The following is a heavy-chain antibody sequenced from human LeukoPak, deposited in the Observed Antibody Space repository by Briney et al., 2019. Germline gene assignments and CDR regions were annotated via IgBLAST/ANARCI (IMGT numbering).Heavy chain of an antibody. J-gene: IGHJ6*03. V-gene: IGHV1-18*01. CDR1: GYTFTSYG. CDR2: ISAYNGNT. D-gene: IGHD3-9*01. CDR3: ARVSPPDYDILTGYYPHPYYYYMDV. Sequence: ASVKVSCKASGYTFTSYGISWVRQAPGQGLEWMGWISAYNGNTNYAQKLQGRVTMTTDTSTSTAYMELRSLRSDDTAVYYCARVSPPDYDILTGYYPHPYYYYMDVWGKGTTVTVSS.